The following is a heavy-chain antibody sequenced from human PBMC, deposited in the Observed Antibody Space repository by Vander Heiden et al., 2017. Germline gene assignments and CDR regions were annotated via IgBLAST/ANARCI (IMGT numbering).Heavy chain of an antibody. Sequence: QVQLQESGPGLVKPSQTLSLTCTVSGGSISSGDYYWSWIRQPPGKGLEWSGYIYYSGSTYYIPSLTSRVTISVDTSKNQFSLKLSSVTAADTAVYYCARDYGDSRGGYYYYGMDVWGQGTTVTVSS. CDR1: GGSISSGDYY. J-gene: IGHJ6*02. CDR2: IYYSGST. D-gene: IGHD3-10*01. CDR3: ARDYGDSRGGYYYYGMDV. V-gene: IGHV4-30-4*01.